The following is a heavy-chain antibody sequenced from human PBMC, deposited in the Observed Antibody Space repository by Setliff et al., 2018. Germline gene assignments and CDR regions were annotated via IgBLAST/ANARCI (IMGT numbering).Heavy chain of an antibody. CDR3: ARGSYYDSSGYSPDFFDY. D-gene: IGHD3-22*01. Sequence: LSLTCTVSGGSISTFYWSWIRQSPEKGLEWIAYIHYSGSTNQNPSLKSRVTISLDTPKNQFSLKINSVTAADTAVYYCARGSYYDSSGYSPDFFDYWGQGTLVTVSS. V-gene: IGHV4-59*08. CDR2: IHYSGST. CDR1: GGSISTFY. J-gene: IGHJ4*02.